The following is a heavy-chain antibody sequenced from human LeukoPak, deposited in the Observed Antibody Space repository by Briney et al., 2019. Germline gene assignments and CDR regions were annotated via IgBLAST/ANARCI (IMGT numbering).Heavy chain of an antibody. J-gene: IGHJ4*02. CDR1: GFTFSDYY. CDR2: ISSSSSYI. Sequence: PGGSLRLSCAASGFTFSDYYMSWIRQAPGKGLEWVSYISSSSSYIDYADSVKGRFTISRDKAQNSLYLQMNSLRAEDTAVYYCARDPQTETYFDYWGQGTLVSVSS. CDR3: ARDPQTETYFDY. D-gene: IGHD2-21*02. V-gene: IGHV3-11*06.